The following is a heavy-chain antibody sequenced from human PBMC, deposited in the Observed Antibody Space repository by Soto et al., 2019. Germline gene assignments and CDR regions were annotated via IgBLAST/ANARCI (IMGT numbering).Heavy chain of an antibody. D-gene: IGHD4-4*01. CDR3: ARHSNRNYGLYYFDF. V-gene: IGHV4-59*08. CDR2: IYYSGST. J-gene: IGHJ4*02. Sequence: PSETLSLTCTVSGGSVSSYYWGWIRQPPGKGLEWIGYIYYSGSTKYNPSLKSRVTMSVDTSNNQFSLKVSSVTAADTAVYYCARHSNRNYGLYYFDFWGLGALVTVSS. CDR1: GGSVSSYY.